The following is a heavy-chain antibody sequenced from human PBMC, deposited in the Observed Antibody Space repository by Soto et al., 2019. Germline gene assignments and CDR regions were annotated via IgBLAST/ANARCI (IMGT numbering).Heavy chain of an antibody. CDR3: AASYSSGWYYYYGMDV. CDR2: IVVGSGNT. CDR1: GFTFTSSA. J-gene: IGHJ6*02. V-gene: IGHV1-58*01. D-gene: IGHD6-19*01. Sequence: QMQLVQSGPEVKKPGTSVKVSCKASGFTFTSSAVQWVRQARGQRLEWIGWIVVGSGNTNYAQKFQERVTITRDMSTSAAYRELSSLRSENTAVYYCAASYSSGWYYYYGMDVWGQGTTVTVSS.